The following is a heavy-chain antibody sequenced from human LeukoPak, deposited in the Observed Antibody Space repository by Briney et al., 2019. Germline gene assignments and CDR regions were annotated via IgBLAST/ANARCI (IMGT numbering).Heavy chain of an antibody. Sequence: SETLSLTCAVSGGSFSGYYWSWIRQPPGKGLEWIGEINHSGSTNYNPSLKSRVTISVDTSKNQFSLKLSSVTAADTAVYYCARRGYRNKFDYWGQGTLVTVSS. V-gene: IGHV4-34*01. D-gene: IGHD5-18*01. CDR1: GGSFSGYY. CDR3: ARRGYRNKFDY. CDR2: INHSGST. J-gene: IGHJ4*02.